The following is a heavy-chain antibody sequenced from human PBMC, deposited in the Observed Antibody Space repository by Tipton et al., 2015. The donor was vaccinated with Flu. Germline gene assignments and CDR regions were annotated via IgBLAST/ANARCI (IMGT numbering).Heavy chain of an antibody. CDR3: ARDRWEYASGFDS. CDR1: GYSITSGYY. V-gene: IGHV4-38-2*02. D-gene: IGHD1-26*01. Sequence: TLSLTCAVSGYSITSGYYWGWIRQPPGKGLEWIGSIFHTGTTSYNPSLKSRVTISVDTSKNQFSLKLTSMTAADTAVYYCARDRWEYASGFDSWGQGTLVSVS. CDR2: IFHTGTT. J-gene: IGHJ4*02.